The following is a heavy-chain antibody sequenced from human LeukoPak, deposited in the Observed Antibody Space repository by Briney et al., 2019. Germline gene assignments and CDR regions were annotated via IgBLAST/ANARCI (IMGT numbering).Heavy chain of an antibody. Sequence: GTLSLTCAVSGGSIISGNWWSWVRQAPGKGLEWVSYISSSGSTIYYADSVKGRFTISRDNAKNSLYLQMNSLRAEDTAVYYCAELGITMIGGVWGKGTTVTISS. CDR1: GGSIISGNW. V-gene: IGHV3-48*03. CDR3: AELGITMIGGV. CDR2: ISSSGSTI. J-gene: IGHJ6*04. D-gene: IGHD3-10*02.